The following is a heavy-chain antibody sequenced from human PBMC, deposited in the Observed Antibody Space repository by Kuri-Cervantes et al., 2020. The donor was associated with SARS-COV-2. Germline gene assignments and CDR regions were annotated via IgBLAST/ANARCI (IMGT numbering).Heavy chain of an antibody. CDR1: GDSVSSNSAG. CDR3: ARVTAGTLDC. J-gene: IGHJ4*02. CDR2: TYYRSKWYH. V-gene: IGHV6-1*01. Sequence: SQTLSLTCAISGDSVSSNSAGWNWIRQSPSRGLEWLGRTYYRSKWYHDYAVSVKSRIIINPDTSKNQFSLQLSSVTPEDTAVYYCARVTAGTLDCWGQGTLVTVSS. D-gene: IGHD1-1*01.